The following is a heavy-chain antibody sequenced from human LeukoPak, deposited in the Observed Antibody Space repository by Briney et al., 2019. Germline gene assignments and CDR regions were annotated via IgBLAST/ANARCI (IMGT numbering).Heavy chain of an antibody. D-gene: IGHD2-15*01. CDR2: IKQDGTEK. CDR3: VKDLGSAITSALALDV. Sequence: GGSLRLSCAASGFTFSNYWMSWVRQAPGKGLEWVANIKQDGTEKYYVDSVKGRFTISRDNRKNLLHLQMNSLRPDDSAVYYCVKDLGSAITSALALDVWGQGTTVTVSS. V-gene: IGHV3-7*03. J-gene: IGHJ6*02. CDR1: GFTFSNYW.